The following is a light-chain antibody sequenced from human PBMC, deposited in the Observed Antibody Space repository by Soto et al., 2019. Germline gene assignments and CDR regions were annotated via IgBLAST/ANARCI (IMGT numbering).Light chain of an antibody. J-gene: IGKJ5*01. CDR3: QQYGSSEIT. V-gene: IGKV3-20*01. CDR1: QSVSSSY. CDR2: GES. Sequence: EFVLTQSPGTLSLSPGERATLSCRASQSVSSSYLAWYQQKPGQAPRLLIYGESNRATGIPDRFSGGGSGTDFTLTISRLEPEDFAVYYCQQYGSSEITFGQGTRLEI.